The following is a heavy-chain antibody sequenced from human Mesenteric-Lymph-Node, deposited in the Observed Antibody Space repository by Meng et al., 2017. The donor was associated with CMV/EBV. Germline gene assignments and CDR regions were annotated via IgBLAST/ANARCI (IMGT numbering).Heavy chain of an antibody. CDR2: IVVSACHT. CDR3: ARELSCLLHSDY. Sequence: ASHDSFVDYAIICVRHAPGQVREWMGCIVVSACHTYYAHNLPRRVTIPTDTSTNPACIEPRDLRSDVTAVYFCARELSCLLHSDYWGQGTLVTVSS. D-gene: IGHD5/OR15-5a*01. V-gene: IGHV1-18*04. J-gene: IGHJ4*02. CDR1: HDSFVDYA.